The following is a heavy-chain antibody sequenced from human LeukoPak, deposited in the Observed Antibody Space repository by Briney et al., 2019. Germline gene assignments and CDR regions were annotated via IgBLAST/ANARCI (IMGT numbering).Heavy chain of an antibody. Sequence: ASVKVSCKASGGTFSSYAISWVRQAPGQGLEWMGGIIPIFGTANYAQKFQGRVMITTDESTSTAYMELSSLRSEDTAVYYCARMDYGGNSEEYYYYYMDVWGKGTTVTVSS. J-gene: IGHJ6*03. CDR1: GGTFSSYA. D-gene: IGHD4-23*01. V-gene: IGHV1-69*05. CDR3: ARMDYGGNSEEYYYYYMDV. CDR2: IIPIFGTA.